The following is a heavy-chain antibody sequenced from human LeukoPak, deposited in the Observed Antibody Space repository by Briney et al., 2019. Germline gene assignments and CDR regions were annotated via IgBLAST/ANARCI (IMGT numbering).Heavy chain of an antibody. Sequence: SQTLSLTCTVSGVSISSGDYYWSWIRQPPGKGLEWIGYIYYSGSTYYNPSLKSRVTISVDTSKNQFSLKLSSVTAADTAVYYCARTMGSLYWYFDPWGRGTLVTVSS. CDR3: ARTMGSLYWYFDP. D-gene: IGHD3-10*01. CDR2: IYYSGST. J-gene: IGHJ2*01. V-gene: IGHV4-30-4*01. CDR1: GVSISSGDYY.